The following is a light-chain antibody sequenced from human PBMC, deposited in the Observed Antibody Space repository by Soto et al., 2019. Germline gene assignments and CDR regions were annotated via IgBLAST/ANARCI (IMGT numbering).Light chain of an antibody. V-gene: IGLV2-14*01. CDR1: SSDVGGYNY. CDR3: SSYTTSSTWV. CDR2: DVS. Sequence: QSVLTQPASVSGSPGQSITISCIGTSSDVGGYNYVSWYQQHPGKVPKLMIYDVSNRPSGVSNRFSGSKSGNTASLTISGXXXXXEADYYCSSYTTSSTWVFGGGTKLTVL. J-gene: IGLJ3*02.